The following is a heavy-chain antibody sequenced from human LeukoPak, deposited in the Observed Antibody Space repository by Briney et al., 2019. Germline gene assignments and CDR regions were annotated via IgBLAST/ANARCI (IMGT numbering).Heavy chain of an antibody. D-gene: IGHD6-19*01. CDR2: ISSTVGST. CDR1: GFTFSSFD. J-gene: IGHJ4*02. Sequence: GGTLRLSCSPSGFTFSSFDMHWVRQAPGRGLEYVSAISSTVGSTYYADSAKGGFTISGDNSKKTLYLQMSSLRAEDTAVYYCVTTPFIVAGLSFDYWGQGTLVTVSS. CDR3: VTTPFIVAGLSFDY. V-gene: IGHV3-64D*09.